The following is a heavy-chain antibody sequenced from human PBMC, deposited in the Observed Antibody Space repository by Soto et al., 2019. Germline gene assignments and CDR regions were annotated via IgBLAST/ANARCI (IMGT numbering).Heavy chain of an antibody. V-gene: IGHV3-23*01. CDR2: IGGGGGSR. CDR3: ARDYYDLGSGYLDA. CDR1: GFTSSAYA. Sequence: GGSLRLSCAPSGFTSSAYAMCWVRQAPGKGLEWVACIGGGGGSRHYADSVKGRFTTSRDKSRNTLYLQMNSLRAEDTAVYYCARDYYDLGSGYLDAWGQGTTVTLSS. J-gene: IGHJ6*02. D-gene: IGHD3-3*01.